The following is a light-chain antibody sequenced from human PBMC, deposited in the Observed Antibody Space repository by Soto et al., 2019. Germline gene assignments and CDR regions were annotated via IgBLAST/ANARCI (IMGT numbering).Light chain of an antibody. CDR3: QQYSFWYT. CDR2: DAS. V-gene: IGKV3-15*01. Sequence: EIVMTQSPATLSVSPGDRATLSCRASQSVGSDLAWYQQKPGQPPRVLIYDASTRATGVPARFSGSGSGTEFTLTINSLQSEDFAVYHCQQYSFWYTFGQGTKLEIK. J-gene: IGKJ2*01. CDR1: QSVGSD.